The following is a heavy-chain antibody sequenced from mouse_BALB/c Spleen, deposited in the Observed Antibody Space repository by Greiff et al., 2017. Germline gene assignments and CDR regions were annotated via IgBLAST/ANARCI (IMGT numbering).Heavy chain of an antibody. Sequence: VQLKESGGGLVKPGGSLKLSCAASGFAFSSYDMSWVRQTPEKRLEWVAYISSGGGSTYYPDTVKGRFTISRDNAKNTLYLQMSSLKSEDTAMYYCARPMITAEQFAYWGQGTLVTVSA. CDR1: GFAFSSYD. CDR2: ISSGGGST. V-gene: IGHV5-12-1*01. CDR3: ARPMITAEQFAY. D-gene: IGHD2-4*01. J-gene: IGHJ3*01.